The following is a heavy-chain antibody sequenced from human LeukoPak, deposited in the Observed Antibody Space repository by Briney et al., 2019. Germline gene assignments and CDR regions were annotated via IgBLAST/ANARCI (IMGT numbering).Heavy chain of an antibody. CDR1: GGSISSYY. CDR3: ARHRDTAMLHDY. J-gene: IGHJ4*02. V-gene: IGHV4-4*07. CDR2: IYTSGST. Sequence: TSETLSLTCTVSGGSISSYYWSWIRQPAGKGLEWIGRIYTSGSTNYNPSLKSRVTISVDTSKNQSSLKLSFVTAADTAVYYCARHRDTAMLHDYWGQGTLVTVSS. D-gene: IGHD5-18*01.